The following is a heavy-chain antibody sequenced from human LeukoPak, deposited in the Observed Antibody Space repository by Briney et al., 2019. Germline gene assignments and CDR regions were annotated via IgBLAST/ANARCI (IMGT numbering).Heavy chain of an antibody. CDR3: ARGCSSTSCYKGWFDP. CDR2: ISSSSSYI. J-gene: IGHJ5*02. Sequence: PGGSLRLSCAASGFTFSSYSMTWVRQAPGKGLEWVSSISSSSSYIYYADSVKGRFTISRDNAKDSLYLQMNSLRAEDTAVYYCARGCSSTSCYKGWFDPWGQGTLVTVSS. D-gene: IGHD2-2*02. CDR1: GFTFSSYS. V-gene: IGHV3-21*01.